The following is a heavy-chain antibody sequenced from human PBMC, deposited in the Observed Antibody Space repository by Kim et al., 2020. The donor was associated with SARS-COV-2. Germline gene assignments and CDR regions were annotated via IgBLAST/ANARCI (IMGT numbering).Heavy chain of an antibody. CDR1: GGSISSYY. Sequence: SETLSLTCTVSGGSISSYYWSWIRQPPGKGLEWIGYIYYSGSTNYNPSLKSRVTISVDTSKNQFSLKLSSVTAADTAVYYCAREMTTQPGLPRNWFDPWGQGTLVTVSS. CDR3: AREMTTQPGLPRNWFDP. J-gene: IGHJ5*02. CDR2: IYYSGST. V-gene: IGHV4-59*13. D-gene: IGHD4-17*01.